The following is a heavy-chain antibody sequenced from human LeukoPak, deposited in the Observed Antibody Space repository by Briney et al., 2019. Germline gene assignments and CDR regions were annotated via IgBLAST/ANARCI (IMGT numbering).Heavy chain of an antibody. CDR2: ISGSGGST. V-gene: IGHV3-23*01. D-gene: IGHD6-19*01. Sequence: GGSLRLSCAASGSTFSSYAMSWVRQAPGKGLEWVSAISGSGGSTYYANSVKGRFTISRDNSKNTLYLQMNSLRAEDTAVYYCAKDAHSGWYPFFDYWGQGTLVTVPS. CDR1: GSTFSSYA. J-gene: IGHJ4*02. CDR3: AKDAHSGWYPFFDY.